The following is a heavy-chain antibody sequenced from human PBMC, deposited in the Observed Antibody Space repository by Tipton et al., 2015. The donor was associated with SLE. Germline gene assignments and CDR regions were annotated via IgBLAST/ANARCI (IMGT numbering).Heavy chain of an antibody. CDR2: IYHSGST. V-gene: IGHV4-59*12. Sequence: TLSLTCTVSGGSISSYYWSWIRQPPGKGLEWIGSIYHSGSTYYNPSLKSRVTISVDTSKNQFSLKLSSVTAADTAVYYCARDRGYWGQGTLVTVSS. CDR3: ARDRGY. J-gene: IGHJ4*02. CDR1: GGSISSYY.